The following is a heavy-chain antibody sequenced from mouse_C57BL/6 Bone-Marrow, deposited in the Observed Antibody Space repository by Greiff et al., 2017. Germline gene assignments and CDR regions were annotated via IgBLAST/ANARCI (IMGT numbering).Heavy chain of an antibody. J-gene: IGHJ4*01. CDR1: GYAFSSYW. CDR2: IYPGDGDT. Sequence: VQLQQSGAELVKPGASVKISCKASGYAFSSYWMNWVKQRPGKGLEWIGQIYPGDGDTNYNGKFKGKATLTADKSPSTAYMQLSSLTSEDSAVYFCAREDGYDGVDYWGQGTSVTVSS. D-gene: IGHD2-2*01. V-gene: IGHV1-80*01. CDR3: AREDGYDGVDY.